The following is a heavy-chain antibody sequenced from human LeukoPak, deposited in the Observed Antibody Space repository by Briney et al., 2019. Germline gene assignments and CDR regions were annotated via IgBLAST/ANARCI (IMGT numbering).Heavy chain of an antibody. Sequence: GGSLRLSCAASGFTFNRYAIHWVRQAPGKGLEWVTVIASDGNDQHYADSVKGRFTISRDNSKNTVFLQMNSLRAEDTAVYYCAKAQRGYSGYDTWPGAFDIWGQGSMVTVSS. D-gene: IGHD5-12*01. J-gene: IGHJ3*02. V-gene: IGHV3-30-3*01. CDR2: IASDGNDQ. CDR3: AKAQRGYSGYDTWPGAFDI. CDR1: GFTFNRYA.